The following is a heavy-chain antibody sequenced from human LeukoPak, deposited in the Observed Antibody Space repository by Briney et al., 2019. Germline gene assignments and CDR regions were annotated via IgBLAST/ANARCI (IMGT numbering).Heavy chain of an antibody. J-gene: IGHJ4*02. Sequence: GGSLRLSCAASGFTFSSYAVSWVRQAPGKGLEWVSAISGSGGSTYYADSVKGRFTISRDNSKNTLYLQVNSLRAEDTAVYYCAKARNRQWLAHYYFDYWGQGTLVTVSS. CDR3: AKARNRQWLAHYYFDY. CDR2: ISGSGGST. D-gene: IGHD6-19*01. CDR1: GFTFSSYA. V-gene: IGHV3-23*01.